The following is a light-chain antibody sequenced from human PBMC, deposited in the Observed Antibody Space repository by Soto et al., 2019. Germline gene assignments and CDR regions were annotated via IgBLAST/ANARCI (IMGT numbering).Light chain of an antibody. J-gene: IGLJ3*02. CDR2: DVY. V-gene: IGLV2-11*01. CDR3: SAEAASHTWV. CDR1: SSDVGGYDY. Sequence: QSALTQPRSVSGSPGPSLTISCTGSSSDVGGYDYVSWYQHHPGKATKLIIYDVYKRASGVPGRFSGYKSGNTASLTISWLQAEYEDDDHCSAEAASHTWVFGGGTQLTVL.